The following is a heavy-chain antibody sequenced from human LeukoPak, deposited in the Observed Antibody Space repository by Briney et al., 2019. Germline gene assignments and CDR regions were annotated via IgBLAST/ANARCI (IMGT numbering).Heavy chain of an antibody. CDR1: GGSISSYY. V-gene: IGHV4-4*07. J-gene: IGHJ2*01. CDR2: IYTSGST. Sequence: SETLSLTCAVSGGSISSYYWSWIRQPAGKGLEWIGRIYTSGSTNYNPSLKSRVTISVDTSKNQFSLKLSSVTAADTAVYYCARIRDYYDSSGYPYWYFDLWGRGTLVTVSS. CDR3: ARIRDYYDSSGYPYWYFDL. D-gene: IGHD3-22*01.